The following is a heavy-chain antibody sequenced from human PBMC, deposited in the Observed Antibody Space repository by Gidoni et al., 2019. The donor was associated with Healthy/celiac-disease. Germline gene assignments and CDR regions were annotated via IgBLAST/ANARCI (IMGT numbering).Heavy chain of an antibody. J-gene: IGHJ3*02. Sequence: QVQLQESGPGLVKPSQTLSLTCTVSGGSISSGDYYWSWLRQPPGNGLEWIGYIYYSGSTYYTPSLKSRVTISVDTPKNQFSLKLSSVTAADTAVYYCARGTTYAFDIWGQGTMVTVSS. CDR3: ARGTTYAFDI. CDR2: IYYSGST. V-gene: IGHV4-30-4*01. D-gene: IGHD1-1*01. CDR1: GGSISSGDYY.